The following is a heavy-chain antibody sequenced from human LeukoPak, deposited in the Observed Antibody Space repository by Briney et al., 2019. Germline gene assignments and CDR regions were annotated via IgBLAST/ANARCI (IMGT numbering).Heavy chain of an antibody. CDR2: IYYSGST. CDR3: ARHRYYYRSGSYYGAPYYMDV. Sequence: PSETLSLTCTVSGGSITSYYWSWIRQPPGKGLEWIGYIYYSGSTYYNPSHKSRVTIPVDTSKNQFSLKLSSVTAADTAVYYCARHRYYYRSGSYYGAPYYMDVWGKGTTVTISS. CDR1: GGSITSYY. J-gene: IGHJ6*03. D-gene: IGHD3-10*01. V-gene: IGHV4-59*04.